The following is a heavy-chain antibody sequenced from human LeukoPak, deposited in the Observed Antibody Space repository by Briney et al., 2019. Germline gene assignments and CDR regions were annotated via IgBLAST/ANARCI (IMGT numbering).Heavy chain of an antibody. CDR2: ISYDGSNK. CDR3: ARGCSGGSCYDY. V-gene: IGHV3-30*03. Sequence: PGGSLRLSCAASGFTLRSYGMHWVRQAPGKGLEWVAVISYDGSNKYYADSVKGRFTISRDNSKNSLYLQMNSLRVEDTAVYYCARGCSGGSCYDYWGQGTLVTVSS. CDR1: GFTLRSYG. D-gene: IGHD2-15*01. J-gene: IGHJ4*02.